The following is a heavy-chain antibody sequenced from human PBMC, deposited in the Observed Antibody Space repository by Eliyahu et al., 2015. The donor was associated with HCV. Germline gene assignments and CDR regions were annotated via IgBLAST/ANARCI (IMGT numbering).Heavy chain of an antibody. Sequence: EVQLLEAGGGLVQPGGSLRLSCTGSGFIFSDFALSWVRQAPGKGLGWVATLSGSGGSPYYADLVKGRFTVSRDNWKNTLYLQMNSLRAEDAAVYYCAKDPVFDKRVNDVFDIWGQGTKVTVSS. CDR1: GFIFSDFA. D-gene: IGHD3-3*01. CDR3: AKDPVFDKRVNDVFDI. V-gene: IGHV3-23*01. J-gene: IGHJ3*02. CDR2: LSGSGGSP.